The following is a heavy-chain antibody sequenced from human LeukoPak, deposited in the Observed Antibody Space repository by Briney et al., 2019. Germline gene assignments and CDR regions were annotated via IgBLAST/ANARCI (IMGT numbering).Heavy chain of an antibody. J-gene: IGHJ4*02. CDR2: INWSGAGT. V-gene: IGHV3-20*04. D-gene: IGHD2-8*01. CDR3: ARSRMVNGFDY. CDR1: GFTFDDYD. Sequence: GGSLRLSCVVSGFTFDDYDMTWVRQAPGKGLEWVSGINWSGAGTGYADSVKGRFTISRDNAKNSLYLQMNSLRAEDTAVYYCARSRMVNGFDYWGQGTPVTVSS.